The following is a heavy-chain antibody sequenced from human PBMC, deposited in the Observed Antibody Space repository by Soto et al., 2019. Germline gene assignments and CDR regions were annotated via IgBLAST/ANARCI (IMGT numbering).Heavy chain of an antibody. J-gene: IGHJ6*02. D-gene: IGHD3-16*01. CDR1: GFTFNNYG. Sequence: GGSLRLSCAASGFTFNNYGMHWVRRAPGKGLEWVAVISHDGSNKYYADSVKGRFTLSRDNSKNTLFLQVNSLRPEDTAVYFCARDRHLIRSYYGMDVWGRGTTVTVSS. V-gene: IGHV3-30*03. CDR2: ISHDGSNK. CDR3: ARDRHLIRSYYGMDV.